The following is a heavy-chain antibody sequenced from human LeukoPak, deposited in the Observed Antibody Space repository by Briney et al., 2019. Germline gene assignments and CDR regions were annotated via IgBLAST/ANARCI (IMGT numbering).Heavy chain of an antibody. CDR1: GGSISSYY. CDR2: IYYSGST. CDR3: ARNGAVVPAAKGYYYMDV. Sequence: SETLSLTCTVSGGSISSYYWSWIRQPPGKGLEWIGYIYYSGSTNYNPSLKSRVTISVDTSKNQFSLKLSSVTAADTAVYYCARNGAVVPAAKGYYYMDVWGKGTTVTVSS. J-gene: IGHJ6*03. D-gene: IGHD2-2*01. V-gene: IGHV4-59*01.